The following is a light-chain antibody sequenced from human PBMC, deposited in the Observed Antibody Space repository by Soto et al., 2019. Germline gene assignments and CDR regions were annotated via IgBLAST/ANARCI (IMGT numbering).Light chain of an antibody. CDR3: QQYNNWPLT. V-gene: IGKV3-15*01. Sequence: EIVMTQSPATLSVSPGERVTLSCRASQSVSDNLAWYQQKPGQAPRLLIYGASTRVTGIPARFSGSGSGTEFTLTISSLQSEDFPVYYCQQYNNWPLTFGPGTNVDIK. CDR1: QSVSDN. J-gene: IGKJ3*01. CDR2: GAS.